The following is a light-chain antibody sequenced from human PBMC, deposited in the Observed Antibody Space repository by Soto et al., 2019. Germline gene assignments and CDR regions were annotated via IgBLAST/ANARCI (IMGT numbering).Light chain of an antibody. CDR3: QQHNSYPQT. V-gene: IGKV1-17*01. Sequence: DIQMTQSPSSLSASVGDRVTITCRASQGIRDALGWYQQKPGKAPKRLIYAASSLESGVPSRFSGSGSGTEFTLTISSLEPEDFADYYCQQHNSYPQTFGQGTKVEIK. CDR2: AAS. CDR1: QGIRDA. J-gene: IGKJ1*01.